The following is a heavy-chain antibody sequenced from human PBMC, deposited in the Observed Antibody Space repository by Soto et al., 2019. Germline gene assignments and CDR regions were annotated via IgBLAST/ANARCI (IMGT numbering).Heavy chain of an antibody. CDR1: GFTFSNYW. Sequence: RLSCAASGFTFSNYWMHWVRQTPGKGLVWVSRINSDGSSTTYADSVRGRFTISRDNAKNTLYLQVNSLRVEDTAVYYCARAPRDYFGSWSQYWYFGLWGRGTLVTVSS. CDR3: ARAPRDYFGSWSQYWYFGL. V-gene: IGHV3-74*01. D-gene: IGHD3-10*01. CDR2: INSDGSST. J-gene: IGHJ2*01.